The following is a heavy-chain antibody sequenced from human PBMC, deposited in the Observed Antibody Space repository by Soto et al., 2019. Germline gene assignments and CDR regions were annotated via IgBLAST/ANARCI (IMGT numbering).Heavy chain of an antibody. CDR3: ATFTFGRPFDT. V-gene: IGHV3-23*01. D-gene: IGHD3-16*01. CDR1: GFTFNTYA. J-gene: IGHJ3*02. CDR2: ISGSGFST. Sequence: LRLSCAASGFTFNTYAMSWVRQAPGQGLEWVSAISGSGFSTYYADSVKGRFSISSDSSKNTLFLQMNSLRADDTAVYFCATFTFGRPFDTWGQGTMVTVPS.